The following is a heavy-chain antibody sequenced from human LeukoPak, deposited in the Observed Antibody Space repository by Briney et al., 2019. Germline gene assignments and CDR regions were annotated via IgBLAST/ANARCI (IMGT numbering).Heavy chain of an antibody. CDR2: IRFNGANK. Sequence: SGGSLRLSCAASGFTFSTYDMHWVRQAPGKGLEWVAFIRFNGANKYYADSLKGRFTISRDNSKNTLYLQMNNLGTDDTAVYYCAKDVYDFWRNYSYSLGSWGQGTLVTVSS. D-gene: IGHD3-3*01. CDR1: GFTFSTYD. V-gene: IGHV3-30*02. J-gene: IGHJ4*02. CDR3: AKDVYDFWRNYSYSLGS.